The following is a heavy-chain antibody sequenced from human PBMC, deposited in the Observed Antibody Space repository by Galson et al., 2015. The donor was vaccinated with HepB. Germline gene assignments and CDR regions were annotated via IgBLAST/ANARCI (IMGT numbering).Heavy chain of an antibody. D-gene: IGHD3-9*01. CDR3: ARDLYYDILTGYYYYGMDV. Sequence: SVKVSCKASGGTFSSYAISWVRQAPGQGLEWMGGIIPIFGTANYAQKFQGRVTITADESTSTAYMELSSLRSEDTAVYYCARDLYYDILTGYYYYGMDVWGQGTTVTVSS. CDR2: IIPIFGTA. CDR1: GGTFSSYA. V-gene: IGHV1-69*13. J-gene: IGHJ6*02.